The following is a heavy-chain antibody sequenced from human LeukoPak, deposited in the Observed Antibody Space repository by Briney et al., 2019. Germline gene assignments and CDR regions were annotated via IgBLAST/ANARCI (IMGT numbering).Heavy chain of an antibody. J-gene: IGHJ4*02. CDR2: IVIGSGNT. Sequence: ASVKVSCKASGCTFSTTAVQWVRQARGQRLEWIGWIVIGSGNTNYAQKFQERVTITRDMSTSTTYMELSSLISEDTAMYYCTALPAGGFRGAYWGQGALVTVSS. V-gene: IGHV1-58*01. CDR1: GCTFSTTA. CDR3: TALPAGGFRGAY. D-gene: IGHD5-12*01.